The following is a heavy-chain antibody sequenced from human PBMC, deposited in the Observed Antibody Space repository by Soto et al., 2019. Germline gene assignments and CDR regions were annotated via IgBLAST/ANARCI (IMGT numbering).Heavy chain of an antibody. Sequence: SETLSLTCAVYGGSFSGYYWSWIRQPPGKGLEWIGEINHSGSTNYNPSLKSRVTISVDTSKNQFSLKLSSVTAADTAVYYCARGCSSTSCYYYMDVWGKGTTVTVSS. CDR2: INHSGST. V-gene: IGHV4-34*01. D-gene: IGHD2-2*01. CDR1: GGSFSGYY. CDR3: ARGCSSTSCYYYMDV. J-gene: IGHJ6*03.